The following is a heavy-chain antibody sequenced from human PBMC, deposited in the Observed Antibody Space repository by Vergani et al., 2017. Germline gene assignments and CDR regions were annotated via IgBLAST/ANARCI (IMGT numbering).Heavy chain of an antibody. J-gene: IGHJ4*02. D-gene: IGHD3-22*01. CDR1: GFTFSDYY. Sequence: VQLVESGGGLVQPGGSLRLSCAGSGFTFSDYYMTWIRQAPGKGLEWVSYISRSGSTIYYADSVKGRFTLSRDNAKNSLYLQMNSLRAEDTAVYYCARGYHYDSSGFEGPIDYWGQGTLVTVSS. CDR2: ISRSGSTI. CDR3: ARGYHYDSSGFEGPIDY. V-gene: IGHV3-11*01.